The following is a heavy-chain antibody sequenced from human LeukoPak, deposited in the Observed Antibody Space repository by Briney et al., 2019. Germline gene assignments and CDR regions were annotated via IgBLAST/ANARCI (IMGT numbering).Heavy chain of an antibody. CDR3: ARVKNRYYGSGSYYLWTY. Sequence: ASVKVSCKASGYTFTGYYMHWVRQAPGQGLEWMGWMNPNSGNTGYAQKFQGRVTMTRNTSISTAYMELSSLRSGDTAVYYCARVKNRYYGSGSYYLWTYWGQGTLVTVSS. J-gene: IGHJ4*02. D-gene: IGHD3-10*01. CDR1: GYTFTGYY. V-gene: IGHV1-8*02. CDR2: MNPNSGNT.